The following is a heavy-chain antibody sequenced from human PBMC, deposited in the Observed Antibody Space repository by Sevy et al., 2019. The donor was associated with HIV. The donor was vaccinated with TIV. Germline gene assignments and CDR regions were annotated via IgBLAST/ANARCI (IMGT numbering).Heavy chain of an antibody. CDR1: GFTFSSYG. CDR3: AKVPRIGGFFDY. J-gene: IGHJ4*02. Sequence: GGSLRLSCAASGFTFSSYGMHWVRQAPGKGLEWVAVISYDGSNKYYADSVKGRFTISRDNSKNTLYLQMNSLRAEVTAVYYCAKVPRIGGFFDYWGQGTLVTVSS. V-gene: IGHV3-30*18. D-gene: IGHD3-10*01. CDR2: ISYDGSNK.